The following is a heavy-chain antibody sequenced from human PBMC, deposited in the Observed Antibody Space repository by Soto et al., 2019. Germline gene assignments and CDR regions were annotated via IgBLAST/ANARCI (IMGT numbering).Heavy chain of an antibody. CDR2: IYYSGST. V-gene: IGHV4-59*01. J-gene: IGHJ6*02. CDR3: ARGNTRLRTNYYGSGSYYYYYGMDV. CDR1: GGSISSYY. D-gene: IGHD3-10*01. Sequence: SETLSLTCTGSGGSISSYYWSWIRQPPGKGLEWIGYIYYSGSTNYNPSLKSRVTISVDTSKNQFSLKLSSVAAADTAVYYCARGNTRLRTNYYGSGSYYYYYGMDVWGQGTTVTVSS.